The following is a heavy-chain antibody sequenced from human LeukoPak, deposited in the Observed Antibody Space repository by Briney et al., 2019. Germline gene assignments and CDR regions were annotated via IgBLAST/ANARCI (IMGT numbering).Heavy chain of an antibody. CDR2: IIPIFGTA. D-gene: IGHD2-2*02. V-gene: IGHV1-69*01. CDR3: ARDRCSSTSCYMDYYYYMDV. J-gene: IGHJ6*03. Sequence: SVKVSCKASGGTFSSYAISWVRQAPGQGLEWMGGIIPIFGTANYAQKFQGRVTITADESTSTAYMELSSLRSEDTAVYYCARDRCSSTSCYMDYYYYMDVWGKGTTVTVSS. CDR1: GGTFSSYA.